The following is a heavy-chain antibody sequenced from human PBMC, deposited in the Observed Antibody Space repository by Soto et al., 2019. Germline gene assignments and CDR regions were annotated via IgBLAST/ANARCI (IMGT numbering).Heavy chain of an antibody. CDR3: ARDRDTAMVDGAFEI. J-gene: IGHJ3*02. V-gene: IGHV3-33*01. CDR1: GFTFSHYG. Sequence: GGSLRLSCAASGFTFSHYGMPWVRQAPGKGLEWVAVIWEDGSKTYYADSVKGRFTISRDDSKKTVYLQMNSLRAEDTATYHCARDRDTAMVDGAFEIWGQGTMVTVSS. CDR2: IWEDGSKT. D-gene: IGHD5-18*01.